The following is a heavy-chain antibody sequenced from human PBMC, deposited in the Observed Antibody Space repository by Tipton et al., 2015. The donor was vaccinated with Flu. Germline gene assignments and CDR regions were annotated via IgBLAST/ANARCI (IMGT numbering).Heavy chain of an antibody. CDR1: GGSISSSSYY. D-gene: IGHD6-13*01. V-gene: IGHV4-39*01. J-gene: IGHJ3*02. Sequence: TLSLTCTVSGGSISSSSYYWGWIRQPPGKGLEWIGSIYYSESTYYNPSLKSRVTISVDTSKNQFSLKLSSVTAADTAVYYCARQTTQAAAGTSDAFDIWGQGTMVTVSS. CDR2: IYYSEST. CDR3: ARQTTQAAAGTSDAFDI.